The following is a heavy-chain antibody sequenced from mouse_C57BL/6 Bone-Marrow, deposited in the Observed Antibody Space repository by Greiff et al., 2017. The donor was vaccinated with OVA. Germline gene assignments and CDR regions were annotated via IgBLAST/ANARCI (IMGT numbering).Heavy chain of an antibody. CDR1: GFTFSDYY. D-gene: IGHD1-1*01. CDR3: ARENDYGSDYAMDY. V-gene: IGHV5-16*01. J-gene: IGHJ4*01. Sequence: EVQVVESEGGLVQPGSSMKLSCTASGFTFSDYYMAWVRQVPEKGLEWVANINYDGSSTYYLDSLKSRFIISRDNAKNILYLQMSSLKSEDTATYYCARENDYGSDYAMDYWVQGTSVTVSS. CDR2: INYDGSST.